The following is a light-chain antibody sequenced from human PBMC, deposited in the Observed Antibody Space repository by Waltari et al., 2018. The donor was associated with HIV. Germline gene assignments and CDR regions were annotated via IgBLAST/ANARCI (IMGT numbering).Light chain of an antibody. CDR1: QGIGSD. J-gene: IGKJ2*01. CDR3: QRYDRAPYT. V-gene: IGKV1-27*01. Sequence: DVQMTQYTSSLSASVGDRVAITCRASQGIGSDLAWDQQKPGKVPKLLIYAASTLQSGAPARFSGSGSGTDFTLTITNLQTEDFSFYYCQRYDRAPYTFGPGTRLELK. CDR2: AAS.